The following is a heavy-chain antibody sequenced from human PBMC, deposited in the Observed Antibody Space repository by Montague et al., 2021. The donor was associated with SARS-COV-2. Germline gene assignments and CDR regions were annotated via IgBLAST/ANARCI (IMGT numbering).Heavy chain of an antibody. Sequence: TLSLTCTVSGGSISSGSYYWSWIRQPAGKGLEWIGRIYTTGRTNYNPSLKSRVTISVDTSKNQFSLKLSSVTAADTAAYYCASERAYDYGSGTYPGGFDIWGHGTLVTASS. D-gene: IGHD3-10*01. CDR1: GGSISSGSYY. CDR3: ASERAYDYGSGTYPGGFDI. V-gene: IGHV4-61*02. CDR2: IYTTGRT. J-gene: IGHJ3*02.